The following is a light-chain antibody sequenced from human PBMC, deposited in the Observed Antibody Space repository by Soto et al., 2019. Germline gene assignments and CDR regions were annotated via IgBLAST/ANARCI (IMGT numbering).Light chain of an antibody. CDR1: QTLLQSNGYNY. Sequence: DIVMTQSPLSLPVTPGEPASISCRSSQTLLQSNGYNYLDWYLQKPGQSPQLLIYLGSNRASGGXDXXSGSGSGTDFTLKISRVETEDVGVYYCMQALQTPLTFGGGTKVEIK. CDR2: LGS. V-gene: IGKV2-28*01. CDR3: MQALQTPLT. J-gene: IGKJ4*01.